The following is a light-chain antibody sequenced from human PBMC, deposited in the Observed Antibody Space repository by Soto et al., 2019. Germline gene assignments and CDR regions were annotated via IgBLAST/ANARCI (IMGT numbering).Light chain of an antibody. CDR3: QQRRNWPPGT. CDR2: DAS. V-gene: IGKV3-11*01. CDR1: QSVSRF. J-gene: IGKJ2*02. Sequence: DIGLTQSPATLSLSPGERATLSGRASQSVSRFLAWYQQKPGQAPRLLIYDASTRATGIPARFSGSGSGTDFTLTISSLEPEDFAIYYCQQRRNWPPGTFGQGSKLAIK.